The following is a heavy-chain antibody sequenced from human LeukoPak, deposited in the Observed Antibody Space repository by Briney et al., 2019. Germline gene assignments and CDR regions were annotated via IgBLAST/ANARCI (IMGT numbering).Heavy chain of an antibody. CDR2: IWYDGSNK. CDR3: ARDAARYYYDSSGYYSPYYFDY. V-gene: IGHV3-33*01. D-gene: IGHD3-22*01. J-gene: IGHJ4*02. Sequence: VGSLRLSCAASGFTFSSYGMHWVRQAPGKGLEWVAVIWYDGSNKYYADSVKGRFTISRDNPKNTLYLQMNSLRAEDTAVYYCARDAARYYYDSSGYYSPYYFDYWGQGTLVTVSS. CDR1: GFTFSSYG.